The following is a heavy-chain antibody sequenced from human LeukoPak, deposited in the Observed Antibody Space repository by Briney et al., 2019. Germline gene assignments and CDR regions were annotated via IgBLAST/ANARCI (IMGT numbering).Heavy chain of an antibody. CDR1: GGSISSYY. D-gene: IGHD1-26*01. V-gene: IGHV4-4*07. CDR2: IYTSGST. CDR3: ARTIVGATPYYYYYMDV. Sequence: PSETLSLTCTVSGGSISSYYWSWIRQPAGKGLEWIGRIYTSGSTNYNPSLKSRVTMSVDTSKNQFSLKLSSVTAADTAVYYCARTIVGATPYYYYYMDVWGKGTTVTVSS. J-gene: IGHJ6*03.